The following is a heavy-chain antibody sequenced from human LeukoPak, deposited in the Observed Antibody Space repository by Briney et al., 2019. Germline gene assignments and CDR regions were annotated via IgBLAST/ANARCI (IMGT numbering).Heavy chain of an antibody. Sequence: PGGSLRLSCAASGFTFSSYSMNWVRQAPGKGLEWVSSISSSSSYIYYADSVKGRFTISRDNAKNSLYLQMNSLRAEDTAVYYCARDPGYGSGSYYPDYWGQGTLVTVSS. CDR1: GFTFSSYS. J-gene: IGHJ4*02. D-gene: IGHD3-10*01. CDR3: ARDPGYGSGSYYPDY. CDR2: ISSSSSYI. V-gene: IGHV3-21*01.